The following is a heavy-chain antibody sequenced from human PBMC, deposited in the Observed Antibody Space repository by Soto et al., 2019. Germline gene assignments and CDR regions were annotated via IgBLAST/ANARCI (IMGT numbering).Heavy chain of an antibody. J-gene: IGHJ5*02. Sequence: EVQLVESGGGLVQPGESLSLSCEASGFTFSTDWMNWVRQAPGKGLEWVANIKHDASDEYYVDSVKGRFTISRDNGKSALYLQMSGLRAEDTAVYYCVRDVYGWGSFGTWGQGTLVTVSS. V-gene: IGHV3-7*01. CDR2: IKHDASDE. CDR3: VRDVYGWGSFGT. CDR1: GFTFSTDW. D-gene: IGHD3-10*01.